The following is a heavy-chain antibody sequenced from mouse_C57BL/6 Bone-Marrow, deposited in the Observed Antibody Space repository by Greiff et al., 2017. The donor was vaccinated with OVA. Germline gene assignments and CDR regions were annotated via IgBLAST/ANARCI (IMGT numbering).Heavy chain of an antibody. CDR3: ARGGIYFDY. CDR1: GYAFTNYL. V-gene: IGHV1-54*01. J-gene: IGHJ2*01. Sequence: VQLQQSGAELVRPGTSVKVSCKASGYAFTNYLIEWVKQRPGQGLEWIGVINPGSGGTNYNEKFKGKATLTADKSSSTAYMQLSSLTSEDSAVYFCARGGIYFDYWGQGTTLTVSS. CDR2: INPGSGGT.